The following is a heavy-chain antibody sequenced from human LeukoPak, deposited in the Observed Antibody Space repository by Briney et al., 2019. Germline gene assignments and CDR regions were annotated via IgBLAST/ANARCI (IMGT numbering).Heavy chain of an antibody. CDR2: IWYDGSNK. CDR1: GFTLSNYG. J-gene: IGHJ4*02. CDR3: AKGVYSSGWYYFDY. Sequence: RPGGSLRLSCAASGFTLSNYGMHWVRQAPGKGLEWVAVIWYDGSNKYYADSVKGRFTISRDSSKNTLYLQMNSLRAEDTAVYYCAKGVYSSGWYYFDYWGQGTLVTVSS. V-gene: IGHV3-33*06. D-gene: IGHD6-19*01.